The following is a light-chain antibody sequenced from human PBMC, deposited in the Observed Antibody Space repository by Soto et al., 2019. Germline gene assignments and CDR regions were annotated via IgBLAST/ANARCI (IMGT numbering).Light chain of an antibody. Sequence: LTQPPSASGSPGQSVTISCTGTSSGVGGYQYVSWYQQYPGKAPKLMIYAVNKRPSGVPDRFSGSRSGNTASLTVSGLQAEDEADYYCSSYAGSNNYVFGTGTKVTVL. J-gene: IGLJ1*01. CDR1: SSGVGGYQY. CDR2: AVN. V-gene: IGLV2-8*01. CDR3: SSYAGSNNYV.